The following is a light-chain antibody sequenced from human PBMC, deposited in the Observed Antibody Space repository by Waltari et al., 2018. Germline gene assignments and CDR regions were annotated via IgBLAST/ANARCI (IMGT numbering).Light chain of an antibody. CDR1: AGAVTSGNY. CDR2: STT. Sequence: QTVVTQEPSLTVSPGGAVTLTCASSAGAVTSGNYPNWFQQKPGQVPRSLIHSTTNRHSRTPARFSGSLLGGKAALTLSGVQPEDEAEYYCLLYDGSDQVFGGGTKLTVL. V-gene: IGLV7-43*01. CDR3: LLYDGSDQV. J-gene: IGLJ3*02.